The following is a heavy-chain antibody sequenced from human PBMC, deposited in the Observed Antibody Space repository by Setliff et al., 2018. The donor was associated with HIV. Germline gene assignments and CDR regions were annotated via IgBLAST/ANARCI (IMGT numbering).Heavy chain of an antibody. J-gene: IGHJ4*02. CDR3: ARRASKASLDY. CDR1: GYSFTSYW. V-gene: IGHV5-51*01. CDR2: IHPVDSDT. Sequence: GESLKISCKGSGYSFTSYWINWVRQMPGKGLEWMGIIHPVDSDTRYSPSFQGRVTISADKSINTAYLQWSSLQASDTAMYYCARRASKASLDYWGQGTLVTVSS.